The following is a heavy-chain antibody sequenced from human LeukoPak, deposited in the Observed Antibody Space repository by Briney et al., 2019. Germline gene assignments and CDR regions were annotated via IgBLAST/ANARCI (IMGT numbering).Heavy chain of an antibody. CDR2: ISGSGGST. CDR1: GFTFSSYA. Sequence: GGSLRLSCAASGFTFSSYAMSWVRQAPGKGLEWVSAISGSGGSTYYADSVKGRLTISRDNSKNTLYLQMNSLRAEDTAVYYCAAGIAVAAGIFDYWGQGTLVTVSS. V-gene: IGHV3-23*01. J-gene: IGHJ4*02. D-gene: IGHD6-19*01. CDR3: AAGIAVAAGIFDY.